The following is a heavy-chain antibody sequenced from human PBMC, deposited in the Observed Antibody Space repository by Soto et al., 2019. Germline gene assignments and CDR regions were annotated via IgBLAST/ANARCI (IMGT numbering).Heavy chain of an antibody. CDR3: AREGPIAGSGGFDD. D-gene: IGHD6-13*01. CDR2: IKEDGSEK. V-gene: IGHV3-7*05. Sequence: EVQLVESGGGLVQPGGSLRLSCAASGFTFSSYWMNWVRQAPGKGLEWVANIKEDGSEKYYVDSVEGRFTTSRDNAKNSLYLQVNSLRAEDTAVYYCAREGPIAGSGGFDDWGQGTLVTVSS. CDR1: GFTFSSYW. J-gene: IGHJ4*02.